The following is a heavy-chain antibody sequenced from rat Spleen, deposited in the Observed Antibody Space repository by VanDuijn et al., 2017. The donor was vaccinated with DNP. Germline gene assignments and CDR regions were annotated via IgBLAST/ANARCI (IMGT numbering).Heavy chain of an antibody. V-gene: IGHV5-22*01. J-gene: IGHJ2*01. Sequence: EVQLVESGGGLVQPGRSMKLSCAASGFTFSDYYMAWVRQAPKKGLEWVASISYEDSSTYYGDSEKGRFTISRDNAKRTLYLQSNSLGSEDTATYYWARLDYWGQGVMVTVSS. CDR2: ISYEDSST. CDR3: ARLDY. CDR1: GFTFSDYY.